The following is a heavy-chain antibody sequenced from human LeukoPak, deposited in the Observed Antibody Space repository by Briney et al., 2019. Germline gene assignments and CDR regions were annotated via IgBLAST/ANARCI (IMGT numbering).Heavy chain of an antibody. CDR3: ARVKGPAAMEGVDY. J-gene: IGHJ4*02. CDR2: ISYDGRNN. V-gene: IGHV3-30*04. Sequence: KPGGSLRLSCAASGFTFSSYAMHWVRQAPGKGLEWVAVISYDGRNNYYADSVKGRFTISRDNSKNTLYLQMNSLRAEDTAVYYCARVKGPAAMEGVDYWGQGTLVTVSS. D-gene: IGHD2-2*01. CDR1: GFTFSSYA.